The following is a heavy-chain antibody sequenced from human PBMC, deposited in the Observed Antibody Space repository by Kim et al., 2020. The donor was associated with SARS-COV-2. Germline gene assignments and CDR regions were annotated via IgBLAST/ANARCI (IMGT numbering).Heavy chain of an antibody. D-gene: IGHD2-21*01. V-gene: IGHV4-59*01. J-gene: IGHJ6*02. Sequence: PSLKSRVTISVDTSKNQFSLKLSSVTAADTAVYYCARDYIPGYYYYGMDVWGQGTTVTVSS. CDR3: ARDYIPGYYYYGMDV.